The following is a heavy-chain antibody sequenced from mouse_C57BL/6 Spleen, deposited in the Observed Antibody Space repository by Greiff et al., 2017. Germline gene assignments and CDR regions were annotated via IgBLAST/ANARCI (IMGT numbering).Heavy chain of an antibody. J-gene: IGHJ1*03. CDR1: GFTFSSYA. Sequence: EVQLVESGGGLVKPGGSLKLSCAASGFTFSSYAMSWVRQTPEKRLEWVATISDGGSYTYYPDNVKGRFTISRDNAKNNLYLQMSHLKSEDTAMYYCARELGLNWYFDVWGTGTTVTVSS. CDR2: ISDGGSYT. CDR3: ARELGLNWYFDV. V-gene: IGHV5-4*01. D-gene: IGHD4-1*01.